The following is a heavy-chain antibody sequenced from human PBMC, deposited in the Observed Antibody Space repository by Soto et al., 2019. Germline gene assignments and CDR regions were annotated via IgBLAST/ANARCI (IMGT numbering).Heavy chain of an antibody. CDR2: ITNSGNTI. J-gene: IGHJ4*02. Sequence: PXASLRLSGAASGFTFSDYYMSWIRQAPGKGLEWVSYITNSGNTIYYADSVKGRFTISRDNAMNSLYLQMNSLRAEDTAVYYCARDRGIVATNVGYYFDYWGQGTLVTVSS. D-gene: IGHD5-12*01. CDR1: GFTFSDYY. V-gene: IGHV3-11*01. CDR3: ARDRGIVATNVGYYFDY.